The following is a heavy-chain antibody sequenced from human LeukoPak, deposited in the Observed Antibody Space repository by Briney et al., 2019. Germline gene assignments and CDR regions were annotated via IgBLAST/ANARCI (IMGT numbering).Heavy chain of an antibody. J-gene: IGHJ4*02. D-gene: IGHD5-12*01. CDR2: ISGSGGDT. V-gene: IGHV3-23*01. Sequence: AGSLRLSCAASGFMFSSYAMSWVRQAAGKGLEWVSGISGSGGDTYYADSMKGRFTISRDNSKNTLYLRMNSLRAEDTAVYYCAKDRQYSGYDCSTDCWGQGTLVTVSS. CDR3: AKDRQYSGYDCSTDC. CDR1: GFMFSSYA.